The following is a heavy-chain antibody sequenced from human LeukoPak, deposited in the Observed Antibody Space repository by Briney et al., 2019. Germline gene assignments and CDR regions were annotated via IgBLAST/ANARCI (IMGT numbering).Heavy chain of an antibody. Sequence: GRSLRLSCAGSGFTFSTYWMHWVRQAPGKGLVWVSRINSDGSSTTYADSVKGRFTISRDNAKNTLYLQMNSLRAEDTAVYYCSRSYYYDSSGYCGYWGQGTLVTVSS. CDR1: GFTFSTYW. V-gene: IGHV3-74*01. J-gene: IGHJ4*02. CDR2: INSDGSST. CDR3: SRSYYYDSSGYCGY. D-gene: IGHD3-22*01.